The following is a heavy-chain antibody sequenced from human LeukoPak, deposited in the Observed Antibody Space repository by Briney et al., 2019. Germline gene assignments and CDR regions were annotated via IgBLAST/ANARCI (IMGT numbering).Heavy chain of an antibody. J-gene: IGHJ5*02. CDR3: ARQCRPYYYDSSGYPA. Sequence: SETLSLTCAVYGGSFSGYCWSWIRQPPGKGLEWIGEINHSGSTNYNPSLKSRVTISVDTSKNQFSLKLSSVTAADTAVYYCARQCRPYYYDSSGYPAWGQGTLVTVSS. CDR2: INHSGST. V-gene: IGHV4-34*01. CDR1: GGSFSGYC. D-gene: IGHD3-22*01.